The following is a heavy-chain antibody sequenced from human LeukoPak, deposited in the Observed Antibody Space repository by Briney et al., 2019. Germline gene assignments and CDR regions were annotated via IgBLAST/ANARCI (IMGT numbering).Heavy chain of an antibody. J-gene: IGHJ4*02. CDR1: GFTFSNYW. D-gene: IGHD3-10*01. V-gene: IGHV3-74*01. Sequence: GGSLRLSCAASGFTFSNYWVHWVRHAPGKGLVWVSRINRDGSTKNYADSVKGRFTVSRDNAKNTLNLQMNSLRAEDTAVYYCARDKKSGESSEIDYWGQGTLVTVSS. CDR2: INRDGSTK. CDR3: ARDKKSGESSEIDY.